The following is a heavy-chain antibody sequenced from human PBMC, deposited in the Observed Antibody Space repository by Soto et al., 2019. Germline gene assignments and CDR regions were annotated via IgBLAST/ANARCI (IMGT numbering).Heavy chain of an antibody. CDR1: GYTFTNYG. Sequence: QVQLVQSGAEVKKPGASVKVSCKASGYTFTNYGIAWVRQAPGQGLEWMGWISPYSGKTDYRQNLQGRVTMTADTSTTTGYRDLSSLKSDATAVYYCTRDRLTLTTRLIFDFWGRGTLGTVSS. CDR3: TRDRLTLTTRLIFDF. D-gene: IGHD1-1*01. J-gene: IGHJ4*02. V-gene: IGHV1-18*01. CDR2: ISPYSGKT.